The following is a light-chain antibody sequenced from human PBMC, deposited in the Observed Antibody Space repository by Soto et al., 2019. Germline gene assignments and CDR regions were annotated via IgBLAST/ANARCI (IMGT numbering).Light chain of an antibody. CDR3: QQYNNWPSIT. J-gene: IGKJ5*01. CDR1: QSVSSN. Sequence: ELVMTQSPSTLSVSPGDRATLSCGASQSVSSNLAWYQQKPGQAPRLLIYGASTRATGIPARFSGSGSGTEFTLTISSLQSEDFAVYYCQQYNNWPSITFGQGTRLEIK. V-gene: IGKV3-15*01. CDR2: GAS.